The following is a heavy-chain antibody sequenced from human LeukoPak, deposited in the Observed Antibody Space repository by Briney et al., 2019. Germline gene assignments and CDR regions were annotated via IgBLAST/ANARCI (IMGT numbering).Heavy chain of an antibody. CDR1: GFTFSSYA. V-gene: IGHV3-30*04. CDR3: AKDSLTITGKFDY. Sequence: PGGSLRLSCAASGFTFSSYAMHWVRQAPGKGLEWVAVISYDGSNKYYADSVKGRFTISRDNSKNTLYLQMNSLRAEDTAVYYCAKDSLTITGKFDYWGQGTLVTVSS. J-gene: IGHJ4*02. CDR2: ISYDGSNK. D-gene: IGHD2-2*01.